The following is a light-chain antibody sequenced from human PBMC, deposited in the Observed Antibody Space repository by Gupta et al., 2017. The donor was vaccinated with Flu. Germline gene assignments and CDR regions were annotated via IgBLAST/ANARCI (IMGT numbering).Light chain of an antibody. J-gene: IGKJ5*01. CDR3: QQINTYPPWT. CDR1: QVIGSY. Sequence: DLQLPQSPSFRSASVGDSVTITCRASQVIGSYFAWYQQKPGKAPKLLIYSASTLQSGVPPRFSGSGSGTEFTLTISSLQAEDFAAYYCQQINTYPPWTFGQGTRVEIK. CDR2: SAS. V-gene: IGKV1-9*01.